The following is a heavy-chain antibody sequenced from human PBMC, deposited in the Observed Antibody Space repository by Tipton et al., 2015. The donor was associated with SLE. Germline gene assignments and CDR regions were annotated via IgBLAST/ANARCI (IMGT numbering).Heavy chain of an antibody. CDR1: GYTFTSYD. J-gene: IGHJ4*02. CDR3: ARAEREWFRELLLDY. CDR2: MNPNSGNT. D-gene: IGHD3-10*01. Sequence: QLVQSGAEVKKPGASVKVSCKASGYTFTSYDINWVRQATGQGLEWMGWMNPNSGNTNYAQKLQGRVTMTTDTSTSTAYMELRSLRSDDTAVYYCARAEREWFRELLLDYWGQGTLVTVSS. V-gene: IGHV1-18*01.